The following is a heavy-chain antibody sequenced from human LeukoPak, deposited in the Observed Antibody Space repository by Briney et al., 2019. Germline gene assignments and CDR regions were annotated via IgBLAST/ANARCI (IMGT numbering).Heavy chain of an antibody. CDR1: GFTFDDYA. CDR3: LRDLNWSLDQ. D-gene: IGHD1-20*01. J-gene: IGHJ4*02. CDR2: ITWNSGII. Sequence: GGSLRLSCAASGFTFDDYAMHWVRQAPGKGLEWVAHITWNSGIIGYADSVEGRFTISRDDAKNSLYLQMNSRRAEDTAVYYCLRDLNWSLDQWGQGTLVTVSS. V-gene: IGHV3-9*01.